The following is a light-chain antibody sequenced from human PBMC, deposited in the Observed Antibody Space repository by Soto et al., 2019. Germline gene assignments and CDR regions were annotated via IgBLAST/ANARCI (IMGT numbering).Light chain of an antibody. Sequence: QSALTQPASVSGSPGQSITISCTGTTSDVGGYNYVSWYQQDPGKAPKLMIYDVTNRASGVSNRFSGSKSGNTASLTISGLQAEDEADYYCSSYTSSSTFIFGGGTQLTV. CDR3: SSYTSSSTFI. CDR2: DVT. V-gene: IGLV2-14*01. CDR1: TSDVGGYNY. J-gene: IGLJ2*01.